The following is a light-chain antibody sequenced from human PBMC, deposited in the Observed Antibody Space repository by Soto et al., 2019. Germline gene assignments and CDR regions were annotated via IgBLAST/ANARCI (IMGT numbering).Light chain of an antibody. CDR3: LLYYGGGYV. J-gene: IGLJ1*01. Sequence: QTVVTQEPSLTVSPGGTATLTCAAGSGAVTSDYFPNWFQQKPGQAPRALIYATSIKHSWTPARFSGSLLGGKAALTLSGVQPEDEAEYYCLLYYGGGYVFGTGTKLTVL. CDR1: SGAVTSDYF. CDR2: ATS. V-gene: IGLV7-43*01.